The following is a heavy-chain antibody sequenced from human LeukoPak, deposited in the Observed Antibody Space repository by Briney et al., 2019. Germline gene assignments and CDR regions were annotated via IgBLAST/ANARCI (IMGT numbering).Heavy chain of an antibody. CDR2: INTSGST. J-gene: IGHJ4*02. CDR1: GGSLSSGSYY. D-gene: IGHD3-10*01. V-gene: IGHV4-61*02. Sequence: SQTLSLTCTVSGGSLSSGSYYWSCTRQPAGKGLEWIGRINTSGSTNYNPSLQSRVTISVDTSKNQFSLKLSSVTAADTAVYYCARTSRATDGGSGSEFDCWGQGTLVTVSS. CDR3: ARTSRATDGGSGSEFDC.